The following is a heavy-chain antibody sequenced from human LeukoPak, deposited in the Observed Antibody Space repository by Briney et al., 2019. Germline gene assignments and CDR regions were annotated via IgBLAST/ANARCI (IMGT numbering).Heavy chain of an antibody. CDR2: INPNSGGT. Sequence: ASVKVSCKASGYTFTGYYMHWVRQAPGQGLEWMGWINPNSGGTNYAQKFQGRVTMTRDTSISTAYMELSRLRSDDTAVYYCARAPPPVLRYFDFVVYFDYWGQGTLVTVSS. J-gene: IGHJ4*02. D-gene: IGHD3-9*01. CDR1: GYTFTGYY. V-gene: IGHV1-2*02. CDR3: ARAPPPVLRYFDFVVYFDY.